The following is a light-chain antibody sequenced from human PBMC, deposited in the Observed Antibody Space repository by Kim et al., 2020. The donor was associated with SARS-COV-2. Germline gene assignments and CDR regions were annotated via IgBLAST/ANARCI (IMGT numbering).Light chain of an antibody. CDR2: KTF. Sequence: GQRVTISCSGGRSNIGRDYVYWYQQLPGTTPKLLIYKTFQRPSGVPDRFSGSKSGTSASLTISGLRSEDEADYYCAAWDDTTNSYVFGPGTKVTVL. V-gene: IGLV1-47*01. J-gene: IGLJ1*01. CDR3: AAWDDTTNSYV. CDR1: RSNIGRDY.